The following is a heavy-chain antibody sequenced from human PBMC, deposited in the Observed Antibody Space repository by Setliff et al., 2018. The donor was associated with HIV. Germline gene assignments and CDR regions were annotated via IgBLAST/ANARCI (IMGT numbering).Heavy chain of an antibody. CDR1: GFTFSSYA. J-gene: IGHJ4*02. CDR2: ISYDGGNK. V-gene: IGHV3-30*01. Sequence: PGGSLILPFAASGFTFSSYAMQRFRQAPGKGLAWVAVISYDGGNKYYEDSVKGRVTISRDKSKSTLYLQMNSLRVEDTAVYYCARVWAMHQLVNGNWGQGTLVTVSS. CDR3: ARVWAMHQLVNGN. D-gene: IGHD2-2*01.